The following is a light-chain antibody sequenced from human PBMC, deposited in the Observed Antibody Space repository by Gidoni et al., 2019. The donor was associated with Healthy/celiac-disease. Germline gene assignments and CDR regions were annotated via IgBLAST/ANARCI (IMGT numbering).Light chain of an antibody. CDR1: SSDVGDYNY. V-gene: IGLV2-14*01. Sequence: QSALTQPASVSGSPGPSITISCTGTSSDVGDYNYVSWYQHHPGKAPKLMIYEVSNRPSGVSNRFSGSKSGNTASLTISGLQAEDEADYYCSSYTSSSTLVVFGGGTKLTVL. J-gene: IGLJ2*01. CDR2: EVS. CDR3: SSYTSSSTLVV.